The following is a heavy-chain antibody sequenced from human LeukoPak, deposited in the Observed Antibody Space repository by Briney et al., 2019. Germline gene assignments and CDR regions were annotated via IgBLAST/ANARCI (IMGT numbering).Heavy chain of an antibody. CDR1: GFTFSSYS. J-gene: IGHJ5*02. V-gene: IGHV3-21*01. D-gene: IGHD3-16*01. CDR3: AEGGCAVNNWFDP. Sequence: AGGSLRLSCAASGFTFSSYSMNWVRQAPGKGLEWVSSISSSSSYIYYADSVKGRFTISRDNAKNSLYLQMNSLRAEDTAVYYCAEGGCAVNNWFDPWGQGTLVTVSS. CDR2: ISSSSSYI.